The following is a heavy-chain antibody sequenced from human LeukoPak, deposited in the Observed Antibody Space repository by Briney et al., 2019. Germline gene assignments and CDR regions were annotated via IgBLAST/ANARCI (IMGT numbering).Heavy chain of an antibody. D-gene: IGHD2-15*01. J-gene: IGHJ5*01. Sequence: LSGGSLRLSCAASGFTFSSYSMNWVRQAPGKGLEWVAFIRYDGSNEYYADSVKGRFTISRDNSKNTLYLQMNSLRAEDTAVYYCAKDRVAYCSGGSCYVPDSWGQGTLVTVSS. CDR2: IRYDGSNE. CDR3: AKDRVAYCSGGSCYVPDS. CDR1: GFTFSSYS. V-gene: IGHV3-30*02.